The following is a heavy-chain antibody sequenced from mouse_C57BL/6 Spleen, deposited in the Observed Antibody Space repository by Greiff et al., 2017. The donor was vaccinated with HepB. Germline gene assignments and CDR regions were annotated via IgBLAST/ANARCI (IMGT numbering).Heavy chain of an antibody. Sequence: EVKLMESGGGLVQPGGSLKLSCAASGFTFSDYYMYWVRQTPEKRLEWVAYISNGGGSTYYPDTVKGRFTISRDNAKNTLYLQMSRLKSEDTAMYYCARPDSSGPGFAYWGQGTLVTVSA. J-gene: IGHJ3*01. V-gene: IGHV5-12*01. CDR3: ARPDSSGPGFAY. CDR1: GFTFSDYY. CDR2: ISNGGGST. D-gene: IGHD3-2*02.